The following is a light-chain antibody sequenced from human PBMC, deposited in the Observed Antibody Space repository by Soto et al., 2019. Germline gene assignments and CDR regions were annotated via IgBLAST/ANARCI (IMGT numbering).Light chain of an antibody. CDR3: CSYTRTSNHYF. CDR1: SSDIGGYDY. CDR2: EVR. Sequence: QSALTQPASVSGSPGQSITISCTGTSSDIGGYDYVSWYQQRPGKAPKLMIYEVRYRPSGVSNRFSVFKSGNTASLTISGLQAEDEADYYCCSYTRTSNHYFFGSGTKFTVL. V-gene: IGLV2-14*01. J-gene: IGLJ1*01.